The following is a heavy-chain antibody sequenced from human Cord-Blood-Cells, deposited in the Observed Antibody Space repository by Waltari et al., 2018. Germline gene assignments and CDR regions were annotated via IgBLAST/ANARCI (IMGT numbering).Heavy chain of an antibody. D-gene: IGHD5-18*01. CDR2: INHSGST. CDR3: ARLRPVYSIDY. CDR1: GGSFSGYY. V-gene: IGHV4-34*01. Sequence: QVQLQQWGAGLLKPSETLSLTCAVYGGSFSGYYWSWIRQPPGKGLEWIGEINHSGSTNYNPSLKSRVTISVDTSKNQFSLKLSSVTAADTAVYYCARLRPVYSIDYWGQRTLVTVSS. J-gene: IGHJ4*02.